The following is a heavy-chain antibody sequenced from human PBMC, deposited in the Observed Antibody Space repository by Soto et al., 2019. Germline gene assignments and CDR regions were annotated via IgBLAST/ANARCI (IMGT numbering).Heavy chain of an antibody. Sequence: SETLSLTCAVSGGPISGSFWWTWVRQPPGKGLEWIGEVFHSGGINYNPSLKSRVTMSVDTSRSQFSLELHSVTAADTAVYYCARKAWVRFDFWGQGTLVTVSS. CDR1: GGPISGSFW. CDR2: VFHSGGI. V-gene: IGHV4-4*02. CDR3: ARKAWVRFDF. D-gene: IGHD3-16*01. J-gene: IGHJ4*02.